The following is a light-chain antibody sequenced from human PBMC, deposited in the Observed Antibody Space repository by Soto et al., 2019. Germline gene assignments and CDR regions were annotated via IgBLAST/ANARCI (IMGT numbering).Light chain of an antibody. CDR3: QPYGSSTT. Sequence: EIVMTQSPATLSVSPGGRVTLSCRASQSVNNDLAWYQQKPGQAPRLLIYGASTRATGIPARFSGSGSGTSFPLTISRLEPEDFAVYYCQPYGSSTTFGQETKVDIK. J-gene: IGKJ1*01. CDR1: QSVNND. CDR2: GAS. V-gene: IGKV3-15*01.